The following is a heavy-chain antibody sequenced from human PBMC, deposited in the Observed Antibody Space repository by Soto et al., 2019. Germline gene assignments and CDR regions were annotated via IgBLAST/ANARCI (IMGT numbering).Heavy chain of an antibody. Sequence: GSLRLSCAASGFTFSSYSMNWVRQAPGKGLEWVSSISSSSSYIYYADSVKGRFTISRDNAKNSLYLQMNSLRAEDTAVYYCARDDGMVVALYYFDYWGQGTLVTVSS. V-gene: IGHV3-21*01. D-gene: IGHD2-15*01. CDR1: GFTFSSYS. CDR3: ARDDGMVVALYYFDY. J-gene: IGHJ4*02. CDR2: ISSSSSYI.